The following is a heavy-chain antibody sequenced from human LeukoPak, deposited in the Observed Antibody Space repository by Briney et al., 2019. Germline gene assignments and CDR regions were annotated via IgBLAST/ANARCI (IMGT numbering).Heavy chain of an antibody. CDR1: GFTFNSYA. D-gene: IGHD2-21*02. CDR3: AKGTHCGGDCYYFDY. J-gene: IGHJ4*02. V-gene: IGHV3-23*01. CDR2: ISGSGGST. Sequence: GGSLRLSCAASGFTFNSYAMNWVRQAPGKGLEWVSGISGSGGSTYYADSVKGRFTISRDNSKNTLHLQVNSLRAEDTAVYYCAKGTHCGGDCYYFDYWGQGTLVTVSS.